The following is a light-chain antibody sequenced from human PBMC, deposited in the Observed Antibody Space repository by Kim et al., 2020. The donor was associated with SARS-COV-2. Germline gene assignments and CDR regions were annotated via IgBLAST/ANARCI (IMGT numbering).Light chain of an antibody. CDR2: ATS. J-gene: IGKJ2*01. Sequence: DIQVTQSPSSLSASVGDSVTITCRASQNIADRLNWYQQKSAKAPELLIYATSTSSRGVPPRFTGSGSGADFTLTIDNLQPEDFATYYCQQSYSSPPTFGQGTKLEIK. CDR1: QNIADR. CDR3: QQSYSSPPT. V-gene: IGKV1-39*01.